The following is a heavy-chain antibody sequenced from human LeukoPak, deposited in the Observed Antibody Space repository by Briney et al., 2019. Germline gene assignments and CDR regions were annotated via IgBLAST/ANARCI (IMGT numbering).Heavy chain of an antibody. D-gene: IGHD3-22*01. J-gene: IGHJ6*02. CDR2: INHSGST. CDR3: ARGRVVVVIPKGDYYYYGMDV. Sequence: SETLSLTCAVYGGSFSGYYWSWIRQPPGKGLEWIGEINHSGSTNYNPSLKSRVTISVDTSKNQFSLKLSSVTAADTAVYYCARGRVVVVIPKGDYYYYGMDVWGQGTTVTVSS. V-gene: IGHV4-34*01. CDR1: GGSFSGYY.